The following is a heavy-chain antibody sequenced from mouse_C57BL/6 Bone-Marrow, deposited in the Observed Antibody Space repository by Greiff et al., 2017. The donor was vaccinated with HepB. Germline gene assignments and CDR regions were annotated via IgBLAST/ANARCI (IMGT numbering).Heavy chain of an antibody. V-gene: IGHV1-81*01. Sequence: VQLQQSGAELARPGASVKLSCKASGYTFTSYGISWVKQRTGQGLEWIGEIYPRSGNTYYNEKFKGKATLTADKSSSTAYMGLRSLTSEDSAVYFCARLGRRFAYWGQGTLVTVSA. CDR2: IYPRSGNT. CDR3: ARLGRRFAY. J-gene: IGHJ3*01. CDR1: GYTFTSYG. D-gene: IGHD4-1*01.